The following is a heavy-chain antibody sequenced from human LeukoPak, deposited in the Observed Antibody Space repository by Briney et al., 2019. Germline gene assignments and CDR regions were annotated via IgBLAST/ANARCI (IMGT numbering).Heavy chain of an antibody. J-gene: IGHJ6*03. CDR2: ISSSSSYI. V-gene: IGHV3-21*01. D-gene: IGHD5-24*01. CDR1: GFTFSSYS. CDR3: ARDRRGVGYRPQYYYYYYMDV. Sequence: GGSLRLSCAASGFTFSSYSMNWVRQTPGKGLEWVSSISSSSSYIYYADSVKGRFTISRDNAKKLLYLQMNSLRAEDTAVYYCARDRRGVGYRPQYYYYYYMDVWGKGTTVTVSS.